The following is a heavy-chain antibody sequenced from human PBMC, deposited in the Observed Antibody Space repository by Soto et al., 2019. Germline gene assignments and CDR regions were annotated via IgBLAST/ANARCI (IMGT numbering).Heavy chain of an antibody. Sequence: QLQLQESGPGLVKPSETLSLTCTVSGGAISSNNYYWGWIRQPPGKGLEWIGSVYYSGSNYYNPSLMRRVTISVDTPKKQFSLSLSSVTAAAAAVYYCARAFGSGSGYGIDVWGQGTTVTVSS. CDR3: ARAFGSGSGYGIDV. CDR2: VYYSGSN. D-gene: IGHD3-10*01. J-gene: IGHJ6*02. V-gene: IGHV4-39*01. CDR1: GGAISSNNYY.